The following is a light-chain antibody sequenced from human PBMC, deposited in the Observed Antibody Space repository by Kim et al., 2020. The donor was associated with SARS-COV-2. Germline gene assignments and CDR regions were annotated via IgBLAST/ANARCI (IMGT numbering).Light chain of an antibody. Sequence: GQSITISCTGTNSDVGGYIHVSWYQRHPGEAPKLMVYDVSQRPSGVSNRFSGSKSGNTASLTISGLQAEYEADYYCSSYTSSTTYVFGSGTQLTVL. V-gene: IGLV2-14*03. CDR3: SSYTSSTTYV. J-gene: IGLJ1*01. CDR2: DVS. CDR1: NSDVGGYIH.